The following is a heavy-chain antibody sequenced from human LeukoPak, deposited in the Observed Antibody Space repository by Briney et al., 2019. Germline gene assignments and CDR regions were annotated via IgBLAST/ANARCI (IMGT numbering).Heavy chain of an antibody. V-gene: IGHV3-23*01. CDR1: GFTFSSYA. CDR3: AKDRGSSMKYDWFDP. D-gene: IGHD2-2*01. Sequence: PGGSLRLSCAASGFTFSSYAMSWVRQAPGKGLEWVSAISGSGGSTYYADSEKGRFTISRDNSKNTLYLQMNSLRGEDTAVYYCAKDRGSSMKYDWFDPWGQGTLVTVSS. J-gene: IGHJ5*02. CDR2: ISGSGGST.